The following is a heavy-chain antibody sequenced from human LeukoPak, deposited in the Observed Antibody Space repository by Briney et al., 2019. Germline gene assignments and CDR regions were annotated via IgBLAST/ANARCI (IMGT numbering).Heavy chain of an antibody. D-gene: IGHD1-14*01. CDR3: ARDWYRTLDY. Sequence: PGRSLRLSCAASGFTFSSYAMHWVRQAPGKGLEWVAAISYDGSNKYYADSVKGRFTISRDNSKNTLYLQMNSLRAEDTAVYYCARDWYRTLDYWGQGTLVTVSS. CDR1: GFTFSSYA. CDR2: ISYDGSNK. J-gene: IGHJ4*02. V-gene: IGHV3-30*04.